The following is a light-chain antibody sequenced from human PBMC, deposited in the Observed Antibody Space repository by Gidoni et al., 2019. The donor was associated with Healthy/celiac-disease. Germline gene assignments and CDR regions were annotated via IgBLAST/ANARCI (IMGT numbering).Light chain of an antibody. V-gene: IGLV3-21*02. CDR2: DDS. CDR1: KIGSKS. Sequence: SYVLTQPPSVSVAPGQTASITCGGNKIGSKSVHWFQQKPGQAPVLGVYDDSDRPAGIPERFSGSNSGNTATLTSSRVEAGDEADYYCQVWDSSSDHVVFGGGTKLTVL. CDR3: QVWDSSSDHVV. J-gene: IGLJ2*01.